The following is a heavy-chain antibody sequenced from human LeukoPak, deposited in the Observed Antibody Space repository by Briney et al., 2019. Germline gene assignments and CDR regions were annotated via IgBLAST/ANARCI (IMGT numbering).Heavy chain of an antibody. D-gene: IGHD3-22*01. CDR1: GYIFTNYY. Sequence: ASVKVSCKASGYIFTNYYLYWVRQAPGQGLEWMGVINPVGGVTTYAQRFQGRVTMTRDMSTSTVYMGLSSLRSEDTAVYYCARDAYYHDSSGYYVGDEHYFDYWGQGNLVTVSS. CDR2: INPVGGVT. CDR3: ARDAYYHDSSGYYVGDEHYFDY. V-gene: IGHV1-46*01. J-gene: IGHJ4*02.